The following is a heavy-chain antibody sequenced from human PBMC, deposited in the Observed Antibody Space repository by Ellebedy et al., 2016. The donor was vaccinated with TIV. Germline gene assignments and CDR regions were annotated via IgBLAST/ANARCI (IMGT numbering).Heavy chain of an antibody. V-gene: IGHV3-7*03. CDR1: GFSFSDYW. CDR3: ASGLHVDMAPTAGAYFDY. D-gene: IGHD5-12*01. J-gene: IGHJ4*02. Sequence: PGGSLRLSCVGSGFSFSDYWLSWVRQAPGKGLEWVAHMRPDESGKFHAASVRGRFTISRDNTKNSLYLQMRSLRAEDTGMYYCASGLHVDMAPTAGAYFDYWGQGTLVTVSS. CDR2: MRPDESGK.